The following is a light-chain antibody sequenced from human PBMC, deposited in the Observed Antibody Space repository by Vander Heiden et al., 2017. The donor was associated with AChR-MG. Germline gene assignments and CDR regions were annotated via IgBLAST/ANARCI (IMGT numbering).Light chain of an antibody. CDR1: QSLLHSNGYNY. CDR3: RQALQTPWT. Sequence: DIVMTQSPLSLPVTPGEPASISCRSSQSLLHSNGYNYLDWYLQKPGQSPQLLIYLGSNRASGVPDRFSGSGSGTDFTLKISRVVAEDVGVYYCRQALQTPWTFGQGIKVEIK. CDR2: LGS. V-gene: IGKV2-28*01. J-gene: IGKJ1*01.